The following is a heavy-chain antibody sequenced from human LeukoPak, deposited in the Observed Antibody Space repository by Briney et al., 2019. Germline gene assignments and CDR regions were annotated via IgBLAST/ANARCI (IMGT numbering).Heavy chain of an antibody. V-gene: IGHV3-23*01. Sequence: GGSLRLSCAASGFTFSSYAMSWVRQAPGKGLEWVSAISGSGGSTYYADSVKGRFTISRDNSKNTLYLQMNSLRAEDTAVYYCAKDGNYYDSSGYYHDAFDIWGQGIMVTVSS. CDR3: AKDGNYYDSSGYYHDAFDI. CDR1: GFTFSSYA. D-gene: IGHD3-22*01. CDR2: ISGSGGST. J-gene: IGHJ3*02.